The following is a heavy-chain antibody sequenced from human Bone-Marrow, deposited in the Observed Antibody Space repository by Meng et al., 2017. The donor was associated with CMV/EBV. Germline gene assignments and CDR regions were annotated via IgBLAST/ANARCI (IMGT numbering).Heavy chain of an antibody. D-gene: IGHD3-3*01. CDR1: GFSLSTSGVG. CDR2: IYWNDDK. V-gene: IGHV2-5*01. Sequence: SGPTLVKPTQTLTLTCTFSGFSLSTSGVGVGWIRQPPGKSLEWLALIYWNDDKRYSPSLKSRLTITKDTSKNQVVLTMTNMDPVDTATYYCAHRVAYYDFWSGYPTQYYFDYWGQGTLVTVSS. J-gene: IGHJ4*02. CDR3: AHRVAYYDFWSGYPTQYYFDY.